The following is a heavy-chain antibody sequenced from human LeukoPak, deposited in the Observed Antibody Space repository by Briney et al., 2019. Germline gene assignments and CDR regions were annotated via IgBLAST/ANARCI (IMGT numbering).Heavy chain of an antibody. Sequence: GESLKISCAASGFTFSDYYMSWIRQAPGKGLEWVSYISSSGSTIYYADSVKGRFTISRDNAKNSLYLQMNSLRAEDTAVYYCARDPKDYDYVWGSYRYYYYYMDVWGKGTTVTISS. D-gene: IGHD3-16*02. CDR2: ISSSGSTI. V-gene: IGHV3-11*04. J-gene: IGHJ6*03. CDR3: ARDPKDYDYVWGSYRYYYYYMDV. CDR1: GFTFSDYY.